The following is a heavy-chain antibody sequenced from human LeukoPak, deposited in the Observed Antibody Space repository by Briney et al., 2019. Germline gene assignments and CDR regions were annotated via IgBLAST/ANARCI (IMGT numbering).Heavy chain of an antibody. V-gene: IGHV1-46*01. Sequence: ASVKVSCKASGYTFTGYYMHWVRQAPGQGLEWMGIINPSGGSTSYAQKFQGRVTMTRDASTSTVYMELSSLRSEDTAVYYCASHSGSYSPYYYGMDVWGQGTTVTVSS. CDR2: INPSGGST. D-gene: IGHD1-26*01. CDR3: ASHSGSYSPYYYGMDV. CDR1: GYTFTGYY. J-gene: IGHJ6*02.